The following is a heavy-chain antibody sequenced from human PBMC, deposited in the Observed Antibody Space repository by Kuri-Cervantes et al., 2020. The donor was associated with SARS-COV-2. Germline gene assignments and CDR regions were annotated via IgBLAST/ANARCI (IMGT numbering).Heavy chain of an antibody. V-gene: IGHV5-51*01. D-gene: IGHD6-19*01. Sequence: GESLKISCQGSGFDFSSHWIGWVRQMPGQGLEWMGIVYPDDSDTRYSPSFQGQVAISADKSISTAYMELSRLRSDDTAVYYCARDQEQWLVRDAFDIWGQGTMVTVSS. CDR2: VYPDDSDT. J-gene: IGHJ3*02. CDR1: GFDFSSHW. CDR3: ARDQEQWLVRDAFDI.